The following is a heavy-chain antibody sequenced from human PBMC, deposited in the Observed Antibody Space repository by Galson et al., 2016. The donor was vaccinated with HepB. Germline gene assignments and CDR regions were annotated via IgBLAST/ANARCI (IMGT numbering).Heavy chain of an antibody. Sequence: PALVKPTQTLTLTCTFSGFSLSTTAVGVGWVRQPPGKALEWLALVYWDDDRRYSPSLKSRLTITKDTSKTQVVLTMTNMDPVDTATYYCARRNCSGGGCYFFDYWGQGTLVTVSS. V-gene: IGHV2-5*02. D-gene: IGHD2-15*01. CDR2: VYWDDDR. CDR1: GFSLSTTAVG. J-gene: IGHJ4*02. CDR3: ARRNCSGGGCYFFDY.